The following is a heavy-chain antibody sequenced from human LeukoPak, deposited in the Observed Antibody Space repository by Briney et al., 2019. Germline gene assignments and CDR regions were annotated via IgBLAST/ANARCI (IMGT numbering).Heavy chain of an antibody. J-gene: IGHJ4*02. V-gene: IGHV5-51*01. Sequence: GESLKISCKVSGYSFDTYWIGWVRQMPGKGLEWMGIIYPGDSDTRYSPSFQGQVTISADKSISTAYLQWSSLKASDTAMYYCARIPYCGGDCYAPYFDYWGQGTLVTVSS. CDR1: GYSFDTYW. D-gene: IGHD2-21*01. CDR2: IYPGDSDT. CDR3: ARIPYCGGDCYAPYFDY.